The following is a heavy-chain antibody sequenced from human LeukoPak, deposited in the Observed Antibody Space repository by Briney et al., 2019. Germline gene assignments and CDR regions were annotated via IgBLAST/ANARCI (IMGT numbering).Heavy chain of an antibody. CDR1: VFSPSTSGMR. CDR3: ARSTWFGELYFDY. D-gene: IGHD3-10*01. V-gene: IGHV2-70*04. J-gene: IGHJ4*02. CDR2: TDWDDDK. Sequence: SVPALVKPTQTLTLACTFSVFSPSTSGMRVSWIRQPPGKALEWLARTDWDDDKFYSTSLKTRLTISKGTSKNQVVLTMTNMNPVDTATYYCARSTWFGELYFDYWGQGTLVTVSS.